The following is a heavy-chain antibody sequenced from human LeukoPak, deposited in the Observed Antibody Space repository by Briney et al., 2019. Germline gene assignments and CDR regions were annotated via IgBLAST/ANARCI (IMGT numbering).Heavy chain of an antibody. CDR2: IYYSGST. Sequence: SETLSLTCTVSGGSISSYYWSWIRQPPGKGLEWIGYIYYSGSTNYNPSLKSRVTISVDTSKNQLSLKLSSVTAADTAVYYCARAGCSGGSCYRGYYYYYMDVWGKGTTVTVSS. V-gene: IGHV4-59*01. CDR1: GGSISSYY. D-gene: IGHD2-15*01. CDR3: ARAGCSGGSCYRGYYYYYMDV. J-gene: IGHJ6*03.